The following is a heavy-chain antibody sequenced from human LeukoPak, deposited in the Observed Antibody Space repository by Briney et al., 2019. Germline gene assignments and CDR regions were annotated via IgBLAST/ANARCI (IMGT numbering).Heavy chain of an antibody. V-gene: IGHV3-48*01. CDR3: VRDLNWAFDY. CDR1: GITFNKYP. Sequence: GGSLRLSCAASGITFNKYPMNWVRQAPGKGMEWISNIRDEGDGTTYADSVKGRFTISRDNAKNSLYLQINSLRAEDTAVYYCVRDLNWAFDYWGQGTLVTVSS. J-gene: IGHJ4*02. CDR2: IRDEGDGT. D-gene: IGHD3-16*01.